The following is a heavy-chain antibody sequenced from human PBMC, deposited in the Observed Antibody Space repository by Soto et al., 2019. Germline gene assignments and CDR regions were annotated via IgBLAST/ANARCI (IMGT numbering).Heavy chain of an antibody. V-gene: IGHV4-30-4*01. CDR2: IYYSGST. Sequence: SETLSLTCTVSGGSISSGDYYWSWIRQPPGKGLEWIGYIYYSGSTYYNPSLKSRVTISVDTSKNQFSLKLSSVTAADTAVYYFARLTTVVTPTYYYGMDVWGQGTTVTVSS. CDR3: ARLTTVVTPTYYYGMDV. CDR1: GGSISSGDYY. J-gene: IGHJ6*02. D-gene: IGHD2-15*01.